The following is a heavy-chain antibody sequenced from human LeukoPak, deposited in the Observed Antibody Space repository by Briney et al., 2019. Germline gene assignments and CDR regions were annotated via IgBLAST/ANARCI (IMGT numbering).Heavy chain of an antibody. CDR2: ISNDGSNE. J-gene: IGHJ4*02. V-gene: IGHV3-30-3*01. Sequence: GRSLRLSCAASGFTFSRFAMYWVRQAPGKGLEWVAIISNDGSNEYYADSVKGRLTISRDNSKNTLYLQMNSLRAEDTAVYYCARGQLWLLSYWGQGTLVTVSS. D-gene: IGHD5-18*01. CDR3: ARGQLWLLSY. CDR1: GFTFSRFA.